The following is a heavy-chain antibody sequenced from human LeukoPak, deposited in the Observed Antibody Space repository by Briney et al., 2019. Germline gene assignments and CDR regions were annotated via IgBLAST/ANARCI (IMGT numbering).Heavy chain of an antibody. J-gene: IGHJ4*02. CDR3: ARIGSSGWPNFDY. V-gene: IGHV4-59*01. Sequence: PSETLSLTCTVSGGSISSYYGSWIRQPPGKGLEWIGSIYYSGSTNYNSSLKSRVTTSVDTSKNQFFLKLSSVTAADTAVYYCARIGSSGWPNFDYWGQATLVTVSS. CDR2: IYYSGST. CDR1: GGSISSYY. D-gene: IGHD6-19*01.